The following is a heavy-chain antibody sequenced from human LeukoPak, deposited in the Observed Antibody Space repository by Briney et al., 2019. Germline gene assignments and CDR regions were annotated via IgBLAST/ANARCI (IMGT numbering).Heavy chain of an antibody. V-gene: IGHV4-39*01. CDR1: GASINSFSYS. J-gene: IGHJ6*03. CDR3: ARHLWLVSYYYYMDV. D-gene: IGHD6-19*01. CDR2: IDYSGSN. Sequence: SETLSLTCTVPGASINSFSYSEGSIRQPPRKGLESIGAIDYSGSNYYNPSLKSRVTISIDTSKSQFSLSLHSVTAADTAVYYCARHLWLVSYYYYMDVWDKGTTVTVSS.